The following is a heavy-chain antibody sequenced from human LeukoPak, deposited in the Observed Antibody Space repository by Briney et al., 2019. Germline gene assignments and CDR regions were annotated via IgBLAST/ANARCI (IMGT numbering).Heavy chain of an antibody. CDR1: GYSFTSYW. CDR3: ARRAEYYYGSGSTQSLDY. Sequence: GESLKISCKASGYSFTSYWIGWVRQMPGKGLEWMGIIYSGDSNTRYSPSFQGQVTISADKSISTAYLQWSSLKASDTAMYYCARRAEYYYGSGSTQSLDYWGQGALVTVSS. CDR2: IYSGDSNT. D-gene: IGHD3-10*01. V-gene: IGHV5-51*01. J-gene: IGHJ4*02.